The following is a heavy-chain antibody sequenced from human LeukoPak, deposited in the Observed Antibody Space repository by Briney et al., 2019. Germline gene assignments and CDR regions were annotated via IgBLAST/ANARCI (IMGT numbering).Heavy chain of an antibody. D-gene: IGHD1-26*01. J-gene: IGHJ4*02. CDR1: GFTFSSYG. Sequence: PGGSLRLSCAASGFTFSSYGMHWARQAPGKGLEWVAFIRYDGSNKYYADSVKGRFTISRDNAKNTLYLQMNSLRAEDTAVYYCARTRNSATPYFDYWGQGTLVTVSS. V-gene: IGHV3-30*02. CDR3: ARTRNSATPYFDY. CDR2: IRYDGSNK.